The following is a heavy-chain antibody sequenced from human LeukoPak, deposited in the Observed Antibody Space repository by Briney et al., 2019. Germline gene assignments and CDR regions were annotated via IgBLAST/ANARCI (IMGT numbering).Heavy chain of an antibody. CDR3: ARDSYYGAAGIDD. Sequence: PSETLSLTCAVYGGSFSGYYWSWIRQPPGKGLEWIGEINHGGSTNYNPSLKSRVTISVDTSKNQFSLKLSSVAAADTAVYHCARDSYYGAAGIDDWGQVTLVTVSS. CDR2: INHGGST. D-gene: IGHD6-13*01. J-gene: IGHJ4*02. V-gene: IGHV4-34*01. CDR1: GGSFSGYY.